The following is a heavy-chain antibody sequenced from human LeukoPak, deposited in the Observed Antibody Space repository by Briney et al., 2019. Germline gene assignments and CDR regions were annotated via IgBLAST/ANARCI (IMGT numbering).Heavy chain of an antibody. J-gene: IGHJ4*02. V-gene: IGHV4-39*01. CDR1: GGSISSSSYY. CDR3: ASPNYYDSSGYYYY. Sequence: RASETLPLTCTVSGGSISSSSYYWGWIRQPPGKGLEWIGSIYYSGSTYYNPSLKSRVTISVDTSKNQFSLKLSSVTAADTAVYYCASPNYYDSSGYYYYWGQGTLVTVSS. CDR2: IYYSGST. D-gene: IGHD3-22*01.